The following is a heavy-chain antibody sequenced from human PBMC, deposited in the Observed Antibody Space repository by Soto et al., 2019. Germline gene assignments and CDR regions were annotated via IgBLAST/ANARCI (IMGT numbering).Heavy chain of an antibody. CDR2: IDPSDSYT. D-gene: IGHD6-13*01. V-gene: IGHV5-10-1*01. CDR3: ARQQMTSPYWYCDL. J-gene: IGHJ2*01. Sequence: GESLKISCKASGYTFTSYWISWVRQMPGKGLEWMGRIDPSDSYTNYSPSLQGHVTISVDRSTSTAFLQYNTLNVADTAVYYCARQQMTSPYWYCDLWGRGTLVTVSS. CDR1: GYTFTSYW.